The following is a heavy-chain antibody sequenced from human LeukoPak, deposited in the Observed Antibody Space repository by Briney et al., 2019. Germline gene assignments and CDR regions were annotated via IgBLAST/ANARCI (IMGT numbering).Heavy chain of an antibody. CDR1: GGSFSGYY. D-gene: IGHD6-19*01. CDR2: INHSGST. V-gene: IGHV4-34*01. J-gene: IGHJ4*02. CDR3: ARVSTGWYHYFDS. Sequence: SETLSLTCAVYGGSFSGYYWSWIRQPPGKGLEWIGEINHSGSTNYNPSLKSRVTISVDTSKNQFSLKLSSVTAADTAVYYCARVSTGWYHYFDSWGQGTLVTVTS.